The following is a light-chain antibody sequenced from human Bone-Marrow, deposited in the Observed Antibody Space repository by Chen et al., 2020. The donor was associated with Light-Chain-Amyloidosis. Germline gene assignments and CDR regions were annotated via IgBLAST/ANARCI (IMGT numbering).Light chain of an antibody. J-gene: IGKJ1*01. CDR3: MQALQTPRT. CDR2: LGS. V-gene: IGKV2-28*01. Sequence: IVMTQSPLSLPVTPGEPASISCRSSQSLLHSNGYNYLDWYLQKPGQSPQLLIYLGSNRASGVPDRFSGSGSGTDFTLKISRVEAEDVGVYYCMQALQTPRTFGQGTKVEIQ. CDR1: QSLLHSNGYNY.